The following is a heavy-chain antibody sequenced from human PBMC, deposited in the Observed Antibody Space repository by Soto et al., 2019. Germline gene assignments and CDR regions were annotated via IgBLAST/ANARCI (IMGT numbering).Heavy chain of an antibody. D-gene: IGHD3-10*01. CDR2: MNHNSGNT. Sequence: QVQLVQSGAEVKKPGDSVKVSCKASGYTFTSYDINWVRQATGQGLEWMGWMNHNSGNTGYAQKFQGRVTMTRNTSISTAYMELSSLRSEDTAVYYCARGDPYYGPGTGGYWGQGTLVTVSS. J-gene: IGHJ4*02. CDR1: GYTFTSYD. CDR3: ARGDPYYGPGTGGY. V-gene: IGHV1-8*01.